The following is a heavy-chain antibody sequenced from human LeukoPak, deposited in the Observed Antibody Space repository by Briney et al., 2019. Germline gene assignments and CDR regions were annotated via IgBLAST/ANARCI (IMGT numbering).Heavy chain of an antibody. V-gene: IGHV3-74*01. CDR1: GFTFRSYA. CDR2: VKSDGSST. J-gene: IGHJ4*02. Sequence: GGSLRLSCEASGFTFRSYAMTWVRQAPGKGLVWVSGVKSDGSSTSYADSVKGRFTISRDNARNTLYLQMNSLRAEDTAVYYCARDGFLGPVTAYLDYWGQGTPVTVSS. CDR3: ARDGFLGPVTAYLDY. D-gene: IGHD2-21*02.